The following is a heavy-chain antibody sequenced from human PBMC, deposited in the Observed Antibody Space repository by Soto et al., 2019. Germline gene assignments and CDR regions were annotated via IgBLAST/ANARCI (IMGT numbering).Heavy chain of an antibody. V-gene: IGHV1-3*05. CDR2: INIGSGNT. J-gene: IGHJ6*02. Sequence: QVQLVQSGAEEKQPGASVRVSCKASGYAFSSYAMHWVRQAPGQRLEWMGWINIGSGNTEYSQNFQDRITITRDTSASTVYMELSSLRSEDTAVYYCARDGGDCGYRLTYYCYIGMDVWGQGTTVTVSS. CDR3: ARDGGDCGYRLTYYCYIGMDV. CDR1: GYAFSSYA. D-gene: IGHD2-21*02.